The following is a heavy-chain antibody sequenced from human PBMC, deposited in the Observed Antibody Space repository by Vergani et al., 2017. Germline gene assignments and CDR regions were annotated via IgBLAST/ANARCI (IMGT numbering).Heavy chain of an antibody. Sequence: QVQLQESGPGLVKPSQTLSLTCTVSGGSINSHNYYWSWIRQPAGKGLEWIGRIHTNGRTNYNPSLKSRVTMSEDTSKNQFSLNLTSVTAADTAVYFCAGGRCLGGSCYKPLLDYWGQGILVTVSS. J-gene: IGHJ4*02. CDR2: IHTNGRT. CDR3: AGGRCLGGSCYKPLLDY. V-gene: IGHV4-61*02. D-gene: IGHD2-15*01. CDR1: GGSINSHNYY.